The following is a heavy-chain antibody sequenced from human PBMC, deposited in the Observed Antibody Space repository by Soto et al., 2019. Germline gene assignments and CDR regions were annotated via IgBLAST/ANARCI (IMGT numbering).Heavy chain of an antibody. CDR3: ARERNTGYDYSYYYGMDV. CDR2: ISYEGSNK. J-gene: IGHJ6*02. CDR1: GFTFSTHA. V-gene: IGHV3-30-3*01. D-gene: IGHD5-18*01. Sequence: PVGSLRLSCTASGFTFSTHAMHWVRQGPGKGLEWVAVISYEGSNKYYADSVKGRFTISRDNSKNTLYLQMNSLRAEDTAVYYCARERNTGYDYSYYYGMDVWGQGTTVTVSS.